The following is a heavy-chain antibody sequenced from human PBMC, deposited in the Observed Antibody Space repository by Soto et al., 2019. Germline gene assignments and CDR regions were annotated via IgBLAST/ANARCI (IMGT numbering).Heavy chain of an antibody. CDR1: GGSISSYY. J-gene: IGHJ4*02. Sequence: PSETLSLTCTVSGGSISSYYWSWIRQPPGKGLEWIGYIYYSGSTNYNPSLKSRVTISVDTSKNQFSLKLSSVTAADTAVYYCARTDTYYDILTGYYLDYWGQGTLVTVSS. CDR2: IYYSGST. D-gene: IGHD3-9*01. V-gene: IGHV4-59*12. CDR3: ARTDTYYDILTGYYLDY.